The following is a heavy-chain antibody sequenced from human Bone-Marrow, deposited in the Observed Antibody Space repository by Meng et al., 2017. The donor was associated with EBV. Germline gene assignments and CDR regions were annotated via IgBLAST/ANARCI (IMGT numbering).Heavy chain of an antibody. J-gene: IGHJ5*02. CDR2: ISGGGGST. CDR3: AKIGGVGADWFDP. D-gene: IGHD3-3*01. V-gene: IGHV3-23*04. CDR1: GFPFDDCA. Sequence: VQLVESGGGLVQPGRALRLSCAASGFPFDDCAMHWVRQSSGKGLEWISGISGGGGSTYYADSVKGRFTISRDNSKNTLYLQMNSLRAEDTAVYYCAKIGGVGADWFDPWGQGTLVTVSS.